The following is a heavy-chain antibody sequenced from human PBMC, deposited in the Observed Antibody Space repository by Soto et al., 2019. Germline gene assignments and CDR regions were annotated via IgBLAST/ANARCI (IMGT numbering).Heavy chain of an antibody. D-gene: IGHD6-13*01. CDR2: IYYSGST. CDR1: GGSISSGGYY. J-gene: IGHJ5*02. CDR3: ARAYSSSWYGENWFDP. V-gene: IGHV4-31*03. Sequence: SETLSLTCTVSGGSISSGGYYWSWIRQHPGKGLEWIGYIYYSGSTYYNPSLKSRVTISVDTSKNQFSLKLSSVTAADTAVYYCARAYSSSWYGENWFDPWGQGTLVTVSS.